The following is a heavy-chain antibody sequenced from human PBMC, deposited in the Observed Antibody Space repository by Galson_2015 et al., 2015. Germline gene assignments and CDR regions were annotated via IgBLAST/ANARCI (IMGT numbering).Heavy chain of an antibody. CDR3: ARLAGGSSGYYRLDY. V-gene: IGHV4-59*01. J-gene: IGHJ4*02. D-gene: IGHD3-22*01. CDR2: IYYTGRT. Sequence: ETLSLTCTVSGGSTSTYLWSWIRQPPGKGLEWIGYIYYTGRTNHNPSLKSQVTISVDTSKNQFSLKLSSVTAADTAVYFCARLAGGSSGYYRLDYWGQGTLVTVSS. CDR1: GGSTSTYL.